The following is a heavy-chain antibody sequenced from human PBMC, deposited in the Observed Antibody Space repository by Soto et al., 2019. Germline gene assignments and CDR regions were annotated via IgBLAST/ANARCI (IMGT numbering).Heavy chain of an antibody. V-gene: IGHV3-23*01. CDR1: GFTFVNYA. CDR3: AKVYCSGGHFFHVEYYYYMDV. CDR2: ISAGGDGT. Sequence: EVQLLESGGDLVQPGGSLRLSCVASGFTFVNYAMIWVRQAPGKGLEWVSSISAGGDGTYYADSVKGRFTISRDDSKNTLYLQMNSLRAEDPAVYYGAKVYCSGGHFFHVEYYYYMDVWGKGTTVSVPS. D-gene: IGHD2-15*01. J-gene: IGHJ6*03.